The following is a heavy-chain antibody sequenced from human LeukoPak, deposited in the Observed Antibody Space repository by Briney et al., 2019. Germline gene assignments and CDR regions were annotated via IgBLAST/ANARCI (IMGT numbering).Heavy chain of an antibody. CDR3: AKTRPQYNWNEDDAFDI. CDR2: ISYDGSNK. J-gene: IGHJ3*02. V-gene: IGHV3-30*18. CDR1: GFTFSSYG. D-gene: IGHD1-20*01. Sequence: GGSLRLSCAASGFTFSSYGMHWVRQAPGKGLEWVAVISYDGSNKYYADSVKGRFTISRDNSKNTLYLQMNSLRAEDTAVYYCAKTRPQYNWNEDDAFDIWGQGTMVTVSS.